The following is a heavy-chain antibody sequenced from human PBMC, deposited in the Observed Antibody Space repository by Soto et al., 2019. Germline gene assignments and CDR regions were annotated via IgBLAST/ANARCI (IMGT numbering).Heavy chain of an antibody. Sequence: PSETLSLTCTVSGGSISSGGYYWSWIRQHPGKGLEWIGYIYYSGSTYYNPSLKSRVTISVDTSKNQFSLKLSSVTAADTAVYYCARATVVTPYYYYGMDVWGQGTTVTVSS. CDR3: ARATVVTPYYYYGMDV. J-gene: IGHJ6*02. D-gene: IGHD4-17*01. CDR2: IYYSGST. V-gene: IGHV4-31*03. CDR1: GGSISSGGYY.